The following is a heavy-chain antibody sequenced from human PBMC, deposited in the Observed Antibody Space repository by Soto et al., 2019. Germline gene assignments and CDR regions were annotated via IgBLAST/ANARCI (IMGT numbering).Heavy chain of an antibody. J-gene: IGHJ6*03. CDR1: GDTLSSYT. Sequence: QVQLVQSGAEVKKPGSSVKVSCKASGDTLSSYTISWVRQAPGQGLEWMGRIIPILGIANYAQKFQGRVTITADKSTSTAYMELSSLRSEDTAVYSCARVNSSSLNNYMDVWGKGTTVTVSS. D-gene: IGHD6-6*01. CDR3: ARVNSSSLNNYMDV. CDR2: IIPILGIA. V-gene: IGHV1-69*02.